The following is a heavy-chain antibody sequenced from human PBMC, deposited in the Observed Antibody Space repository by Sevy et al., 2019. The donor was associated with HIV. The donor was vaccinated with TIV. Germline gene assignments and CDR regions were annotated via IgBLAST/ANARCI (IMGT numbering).Heavy chain of an antibody. Sequence: GGSLRLSCAASGFTFSVYWMSWVRQAPGKGLEWVATMKEDGSDKDYVDSVKGRFTISRDNAKNSLYLQMKSLRAEDTFVYYCVREGVGGYSYSLDCWGQGTLVTVSS. CDR2: MKEDGSDK. CDR1: GFTFSVYW. D-gene: IGHD5-18*01. V-gene: IGHV3-7*01. CDR3: VREGVGGYSYSLDC. J-gene: IGHJ4*02.